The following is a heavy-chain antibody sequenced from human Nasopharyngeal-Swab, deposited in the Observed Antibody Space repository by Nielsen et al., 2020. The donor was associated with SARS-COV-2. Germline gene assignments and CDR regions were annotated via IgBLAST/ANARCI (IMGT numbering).Heavy chain of an antibody. CDR2: ISSSGSTI. CDR3: AREDYGDSEYYYYYYGMDV. V-gene: IGHV3-48*03. Sequence: GESLKISCAASGFTFSSYEMNWARQAPGKGLEWVSYISSSGSTIYYADSVKGRFTISRDNAKNTLYLRMNSLRAEDTAVYYCAREDYGDSEYYYYYYGMDVWGQGTTVTVSS. J-gene: IGHJ6*02. CDR1: GFTFSSYE. D-gene: IGHD4-17*01.